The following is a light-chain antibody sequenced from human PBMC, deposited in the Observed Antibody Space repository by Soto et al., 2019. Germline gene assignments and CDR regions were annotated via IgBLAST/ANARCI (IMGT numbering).Light chain of an antibody. CDR1: QGISSW. Sequence: DIQMTQSPSSVSASVGDRVTITCRASQGISSWLAWYQLKPGKAPKLLSYAASSLQSGGPSRFSGSGSGTDFTLTINSLQPEDFATYYCQQANSFPRTFGQGTKVEIK. J-gene: IGKJ1*01. CDR2: AAS. V-gene: IGKV1-12*01. CDR3: QQANSFPRT.